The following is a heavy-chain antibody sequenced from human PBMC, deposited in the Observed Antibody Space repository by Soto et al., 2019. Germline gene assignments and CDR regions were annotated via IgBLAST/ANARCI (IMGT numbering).Heavy chain of an antibody. J-gene: IGHJ4*02. CDR2: IGPETGAT. CDR1: GYTFTGHY. CDR3: GRGRSRQKVVFD. Sequence: ASVKVSCKASGYTFTGHYIHWVRQAPEQGPEWMGEIGPETGATRYAQKFQGRVTMIRDMSITTAYMELNNLSPDDTAVYYCGRGRSRQKVVFDWGQGTPVTVSS. D-gene: IGHD2-2*01. V-gene: IGHV1-2*02.